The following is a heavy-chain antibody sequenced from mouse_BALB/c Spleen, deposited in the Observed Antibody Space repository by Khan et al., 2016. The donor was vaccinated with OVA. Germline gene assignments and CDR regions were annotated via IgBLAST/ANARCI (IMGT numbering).Heavy chain of an antibody. CDR2: ISSGSSTI. CDR1: GFTFSSFG. V-gene: IGHV5-17*02. J-gene: IGHJ4*01. CDR3: ARGYSGAMAY. D-gene: IGHD2-12*01. Sequence: EVELVESGGDLVQPGGSRKLSCAASGFTFSSFGMHWVRQAPEKGLEWVAYISSGSSTIYYADTVKGRFTISRDNSKNTLFLQLTSLRSEDTAMYYCARGYSGAMAYWGQGTSVTVSA.